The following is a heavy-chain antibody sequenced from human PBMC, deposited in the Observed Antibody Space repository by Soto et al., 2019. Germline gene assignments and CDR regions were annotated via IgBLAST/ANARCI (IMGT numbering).Heavy chain of an antibody. D-gene: IGHD3-9*01. CDR2: IWHDGSNE. CDR3: VRDRDWAFDI. J-gene: IGHJ4*03. CDR1: GFPINNYA. Sequence: GGSLRLSCAASGFPINNYAMHWVRQAPGKGLEWVAVIWHDGSNEHYADSVKGRFRIARDNSNNTLYLQMNSLRGEETALYYCVRDRDWAFDIWGQGTLVTVSS. V-gene: IGHV3-33*01.